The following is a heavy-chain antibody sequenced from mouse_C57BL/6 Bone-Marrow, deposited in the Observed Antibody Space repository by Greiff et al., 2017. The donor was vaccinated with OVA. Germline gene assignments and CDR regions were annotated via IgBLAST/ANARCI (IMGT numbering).Heavy chain of an antibody. CDR3: VRHDVYWYFDV. J-gene: IGHJ1*03. D-gene: IGHD2-3*01. Sequence: DAGGGLVQPKGSLTLSCAASGFSFNTYAMNWVRQAPGKGLEWVARIRSNSNNYATYYADSVKDRFTISRDDSESMLYLQMNNLKTEDTAMYYCVRHDVYWYFDVWGTGTTVTVSS. V-gene: IGHV10-1*01. CDR1: GFSFNTYA. CDR2: IRSNSNNYAT.